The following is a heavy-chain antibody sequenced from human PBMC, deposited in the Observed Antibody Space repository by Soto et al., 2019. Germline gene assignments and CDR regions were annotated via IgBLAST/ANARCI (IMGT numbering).Heavy chain of an antibody. CDR2: ISYDGSNK. CDR1: GFSLSSYG. CDR3: AKTKASAAAGTRGEYYYYYGMDV. D-gene: IGHD6-13*01. J-gene: IGHJ6*02. V-gene: IGHV3-30*18. Sequence: GGSLRLSCAACGFSLSSYGVHGVRQDTGKGLEWVAVISYDGSNKYYAGSVKGRFTISRDNSKNTLYLQMNSLRAEDTAVYYCAKTKASAAAGTRGEYYYYYGMDVWGQGTTVTVSS.